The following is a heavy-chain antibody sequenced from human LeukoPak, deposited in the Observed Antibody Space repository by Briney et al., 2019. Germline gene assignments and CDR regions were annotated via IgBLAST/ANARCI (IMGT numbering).Heavy chain of an antibody. J-gene: IGHJ4*02. D-gene: IGHD2-21*01. CDR1: GFTFSSYS. CDR2: ISSSSSYI. Sequence: PGGSLRLSCAASGFTFSSYSMNWVRQAPGKGLEWVSSISSSSSYIYYADSVKGRFTISRDNSKSSLYLQMNSLRAEDTAVYYCARDRGEVVDSWGQGTLVTVSS. CDR3: ARDRGEVVDS. V-gene: IGHV3-21*01.